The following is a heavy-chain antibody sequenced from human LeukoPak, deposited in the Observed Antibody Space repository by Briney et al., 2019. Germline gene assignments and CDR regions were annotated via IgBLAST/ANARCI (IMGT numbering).Heavy chain of an antibody. V-gene: IGHV3-33*06. CDR2: IWYDGSNK. CDR3: AKEGDYPILTYDS. Sequence: GRSLRLSCAASGFTFSNYGMHWVRQAPGKGLEWVAVIWYDGSNKYYADSVKGRFTISRDNSKNTLYLQMNSLRAEDTAVYYCAKEGDYPILTYDSWGQGALVTVSS. CDR1: GFTFSNYG. J-gene: IGHJ5*01. D-gene: IGHD4-17*01.